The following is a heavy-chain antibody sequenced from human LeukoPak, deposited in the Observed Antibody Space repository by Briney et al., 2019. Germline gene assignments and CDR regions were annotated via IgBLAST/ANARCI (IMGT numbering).Heavy chain of an antibody. CDR3: AKGGWLEY. V-gene: IGHV3-23*01. CDR2: ISVIGGST. J-gene: IGHJ4*02. D-gene: IGHD6-19*01. CDR1: GFILNTYP. Sequence: GGSLRLSCAASGFILNTYPMNWVRQPPGKGLEWVSAISVIGGSTYYADSVKGRFTTSRDNSKNTLYLQMNSLRAEDTAVYYCAKGGWLEYWGQGTLVTVSS.